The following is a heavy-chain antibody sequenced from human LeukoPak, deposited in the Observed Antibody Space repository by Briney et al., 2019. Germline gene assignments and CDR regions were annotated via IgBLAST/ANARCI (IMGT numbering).Heavy chain of an antibody. J-gene: IGHJ4*02. Sequence: GGSLRLSCAASGFTFSNYAMNWVRQAPGKGLEWVSVVSSSGSSTNYADSVKGRFTISRDNSKNTLYLQMNSLRAEDTAVYYCAKAVTAAGTNYWGQGTLVTVSS. CDR1: GFTFSNYA. CDR3: AKAVTAAGTNY. V-gene: IGHV3-23*01. CDR2: VSSSGSST. D-gene: IGHD2-2*01.